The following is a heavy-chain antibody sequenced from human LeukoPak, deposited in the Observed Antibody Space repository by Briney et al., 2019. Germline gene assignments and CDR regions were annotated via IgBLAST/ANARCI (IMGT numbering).Heavy chain of an antibody. CDR2: IYHSGST. Sequence: SETLSLTCTVSGYSISSGYYWGWIRQPPGKGLEWIGSIYHSGSTYYNPSLKSRVTISVDTSKNQFSLKLSSVTAADTAVYYCARDLGSSGWFDPWGQGTLVTVSS. CDR1: GYSISSGYY. D-gene: IGHD6-6*01. CDR3: ARDLGSSGWFDP. J-gene: IGHJ5*02. V-gene: IGHV4-38-2*02.